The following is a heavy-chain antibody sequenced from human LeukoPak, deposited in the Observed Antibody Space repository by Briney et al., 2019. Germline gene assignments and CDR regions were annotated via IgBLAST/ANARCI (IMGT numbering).Heavy chain of an antibody. CDR3: AKINSGSYYVKDY. J-gene: IGHJ4*02. CDR2: LSSSGGST. V-gene: IGHV3-23*01. D-gene: IGHD1-26*01. CDR1: GFTFNSYA. Sequence: GESLRLSCAASGFTFNSYAMSWVRQAPGKGLEWVSGLSSSGGSTYYADSVKGRFTISRDNSKNTLYLQMNSLRAEDTAVYYCAKINSGSYYVKDYWGQGTLVTVSS.